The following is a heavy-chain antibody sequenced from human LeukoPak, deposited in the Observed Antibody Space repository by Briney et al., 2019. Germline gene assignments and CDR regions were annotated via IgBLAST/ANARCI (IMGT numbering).Heavy chain of an antibody. CDR2: IYYNGDT. CDR1: GGSVSNSLYY. D-gene: IGHD5-18*01. V-gene: IGHV4-61*01. Sequence: SETLSLTCTVSGGSVSNSLYYWSWIRQPPGKGLEWIGYIYYNGDTNYNPSLKSRVIITIDTSSNQFSLRLNSMTAADTAVYYCARVLRAASWRSYDYWGQGSLVTVSS. CDR3: ARVLRAASWRSYDY. J-gene: IGHJ4*02.